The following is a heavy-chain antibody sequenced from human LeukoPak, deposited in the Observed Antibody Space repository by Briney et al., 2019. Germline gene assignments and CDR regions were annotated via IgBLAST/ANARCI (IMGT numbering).Heavy chain of an antibody. J-gene: IGHJ4*02. CDR2: INQDGSET. CDR3: ARPELPGWSVLSDF. CDR1: GFTFRKYW. D-gene: IGHD2-15*01. Sequence: GGSLRLSCAASGFTFRKYWMSWVRQAPGKGLEWVANINQDGSETYYADSVKGRFTMSRDNGKNSLDLQMNSLRAEDTAVYYCARPELPGWSVLSDFWGQGTLVTVSS. V-gene: IGHV3-7*01.